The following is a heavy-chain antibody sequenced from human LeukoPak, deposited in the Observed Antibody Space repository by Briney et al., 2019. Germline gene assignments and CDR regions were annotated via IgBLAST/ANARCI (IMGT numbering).Heavy chain of an antibody. CDR3: ARAAPTGSGVGRNKGATTATLGFGY. J-gene: IGHJ4*02. CDR2: IYYSGST. Sequence: SETLSLTCTVSGGSISSGDYYWSWIRQPPGKGLEWIGYIYYSGSTYYNPSLKSRVTISVDTSKNQFSLKLSSVTAADTAVYYCARAAPTGSGVGRNKGATTATLGFGYWGQGTLVTVSS. CDR1: GGSISSGDYY. V-gene: IGHV4-30-4*01. D-gene: IGHD3-10*01.